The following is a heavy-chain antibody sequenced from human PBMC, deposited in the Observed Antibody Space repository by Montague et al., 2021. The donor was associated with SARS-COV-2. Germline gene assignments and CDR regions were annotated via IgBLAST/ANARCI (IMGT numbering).Heavy chain of an antibody. CDR2: TYYRSKWYY. CDR1: GDSVSSNTAA. Sequence: CAISGDSVSSNTAAWNWIRQSPSRGLEWLGRTYYRSKWYYDYAVSVKSRMTISPDTSKNQFSLQLSSVTPEDRAVYYCAGDPRYSLSWSFDYWGQGTLVTASS. V-gene: IGHV6-1*01. J-gene: IGHJ4*02. D-gene: IGHD6-13*01. CDR3: AGDPRYSLSWSFDY.